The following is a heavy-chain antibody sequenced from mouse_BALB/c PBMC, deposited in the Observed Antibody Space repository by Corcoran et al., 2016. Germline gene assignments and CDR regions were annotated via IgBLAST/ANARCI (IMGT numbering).Heavy chain of an antibody. Sequence: EVQLQQSGPELVKPGASVKMSCKASGYTFTSYVMHWVKQKPGQGLEWIGYINPYNDGTKYNEKFKGKATLTSDKSSSTAYMELSSLTSEDSAVYDCATNYYGYAMDYWGQGTSVTVSS. J-gene: IGHJ4*01. CDR3: ATNYYGYAMDY. D-gene: IGHD1-1*01. CDR2: INPYNDGT. CDR1: GYTFTSYV. V-gene: IGHV1S136*01.